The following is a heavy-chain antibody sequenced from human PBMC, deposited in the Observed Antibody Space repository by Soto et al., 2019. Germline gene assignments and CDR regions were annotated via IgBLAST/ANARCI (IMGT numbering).Heavy chain of an antibody. CDR3: AGDSGPYYSSSPGVLDY. V-gene: IGHV1-69*01. CDR1: GGTFSSYA. Sequence: QVQLVQSGAEVKKPGSSVKVSCKASGGTFSSYAISWVRQAPGQGLEWMGGIIPIFGTANYAQKFQGRVTITADESTSTAYMELSSLRSEDTAVYYCAGDSGPYYSSSPGVLDYWGQGTLVTVSS. J-gene: IGHJ4*02. CDR2: IIPIFGTA. D-gene: IGHD6-6*01.